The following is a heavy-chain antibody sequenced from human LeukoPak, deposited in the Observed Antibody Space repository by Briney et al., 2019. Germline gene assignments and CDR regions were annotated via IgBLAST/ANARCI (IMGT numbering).Heavy chain of an antibody. Sequence: SETLSLTCTVSGCSISSSSYYWGWIRQPPGKGLEWIESIYYSGSTYYNPSLKSRVTISVDTSKNQFSLKLSSVTAADTAVYYCARLAVVVPAAEYYYYMDVWGKGTTVTVSS. CDR3: ARLAVVVPAAEYYYYMDV. V-gene: IGHV4-39*07. J-gene: IGHJ6*03. D-gene: IGHD2-2*01. CDR2: IYYSGST. CDR1: GCSISSSSYY.